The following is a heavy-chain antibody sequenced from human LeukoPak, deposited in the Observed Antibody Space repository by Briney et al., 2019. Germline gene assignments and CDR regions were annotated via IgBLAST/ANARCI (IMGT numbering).Heavy chain of an antibody. D-gene: IGHD3-16*01. V-gene: IGHV4-39*01. CDR2: ICYGGSA. CDR3: ARQGIGVFDS. Sequence: SETLSLTCIVPDGSISKAVYSWGWIRQPPGKGLEWIGTICYGGSAARNASLKSRVTISVDKSRNQFSLNLSSVTAADTAIYYCARQGIGVFDSWGQGILVTVSS. J-gene: IGHJ4*02. CDR1: DGSISKAVYS.